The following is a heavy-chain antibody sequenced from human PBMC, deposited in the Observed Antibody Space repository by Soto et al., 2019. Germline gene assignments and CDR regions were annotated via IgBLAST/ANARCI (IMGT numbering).Heavy chain of an antibody. CDR3: ARDKTHYDFWSGYYT. Sequence: SVKVSCKASGYTFTSYGISWVRQAPGQGLEWMGWISAYNGNTNYAQKLQGRVTMTTDTSTSTAYMELRSLRSDDTAVYYCARDKTHYDFWSGYYTWGQGTLVTVSS. V-gene: IGHV1-18*01. J-gene: IGHJ5*02. CDR1: GYTFTSYG. D-gene: IGHD3-3*01. CDR2: ISAYNGNT.